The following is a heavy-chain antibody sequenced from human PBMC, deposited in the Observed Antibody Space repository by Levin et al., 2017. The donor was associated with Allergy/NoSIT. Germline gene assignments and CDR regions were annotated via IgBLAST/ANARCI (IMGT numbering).Heavy chain of an antibody. J-gene: IGHJ6*02. Sequence: GGSLRLSCAASGFTFSNAWMSWVRQAPGKGLEWVGRIKSKTDGGTTDYAAPVKGRFTISRDDSKNTLYLQMNSLKTEDTAVYYCTAKPLGYYYGMDVWGQGTTVTVSS. V-gene: IGHV3-15*01. CDR3: TAKPLGYYYGMDV. CDR1: GFTFSNAW. D-gene: IGHD1-14*01. CDR2: IKSKTDGGTT.